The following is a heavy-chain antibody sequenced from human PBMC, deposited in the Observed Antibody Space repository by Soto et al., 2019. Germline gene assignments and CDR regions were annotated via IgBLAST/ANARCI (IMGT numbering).Heavy chain of an antibody. CDR3: ARGTVTPGLDY. CDR1: GGSISSYY. J-gene: IGHJ4*02. D-gene: IGHD4-17*01. V-gene: IGHV4-59*01. Sequence: SETLSLTCTVSGGSISSYYWSWIRQPPGKGLEWIGYIYYSGSTNYNPSLKSRVTISVDTSKNQFSLKLSSVTAADTAVYYCARGTVTPGLDYWGQGTLVTVPQ. CDR2: IYYSGST.